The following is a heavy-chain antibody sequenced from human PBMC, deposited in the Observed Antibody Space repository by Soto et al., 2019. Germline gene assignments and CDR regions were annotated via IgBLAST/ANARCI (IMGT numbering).Heavy chain of an antibody. Sequence: QVQLVESGGGVVQPGRSLRLSCAASGFTFSSYGMHWVRQAPGKGLEWVAVISYDGSNKYYADSVKGRFTISRDNSKTTLYLQMNSLRAEDTAVYYCAKDRFPIAVAAPFDYWGQGTLVTVSS. D-gene: IGHD6-19*01. V-gene: IGHV3-30*18. J-gene: IGHJ4*02. CDR2: ISYDGSNK. CDR1: GFTFSSYG. CDR3: AKDRFPIAVAAPFDY.